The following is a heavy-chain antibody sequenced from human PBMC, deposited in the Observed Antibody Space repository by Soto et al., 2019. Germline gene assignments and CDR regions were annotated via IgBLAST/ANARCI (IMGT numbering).Heavy chain of an antibody. J-gene: IGHJ4*02. V-gene: IGHV3-48*02. CDR1: GFTFSSYS. D-gene: IGHD3-22*01. CDR2: ISSSSSTI. Sequence: GGSLRLSCAASGFTFSSYSMNWIRQAPGKGLEWVSYISSSSSTIYYADSVKGRFTISRDNAKNSLYLQMNSLRDEDTAVYYCARGMYYYDSSGWAYWGQGTLVTVSS. CDR3: ARGMYYYDSSGWAY.